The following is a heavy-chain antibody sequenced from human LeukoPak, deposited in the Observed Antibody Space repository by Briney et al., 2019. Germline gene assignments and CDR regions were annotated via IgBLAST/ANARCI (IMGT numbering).Heavy chain of an antibody. CDR2: IYYSGST. J-gene: IGHJ4*02. CDR3: ARLHPDYDFWSGYYFDY. CDR1: GGSISSSRYY. D-gene: IGHD3-3*01. Sequence: SGTLSLTCTVSGGSISSSRYYCGWIRQPPGKGLEWIGRIYYSGSTYYTPSLKSRVTISVDTSKNQFSLKLSSVTAADTAVYYCARLHPDYDFWSGYYFDYWGQGTLVTVSS. V-gene: IGHV4-39*01.